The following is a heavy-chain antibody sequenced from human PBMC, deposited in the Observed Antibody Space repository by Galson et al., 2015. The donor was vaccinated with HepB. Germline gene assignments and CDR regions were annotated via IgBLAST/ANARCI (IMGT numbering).Heavy chain of an antibody. Sequence: SLRLSCAASGFTFSNYGMHWVRQAPGKGLEWVAVIWYDGSNKYYADSVKGRFTISRDNSKNTLYLQMNSLRAEDTAVYYCARIYCSGGSCYGGFDYWGQGTLVTVSS. V-gene: IGHV3-33*01. CDR1: GFTFSNYG. CDR3: ARIYCSGGSCYGGFDY. J-gene: IGHJ4*02. D-gene: IGHD2-15*01. CDR2: IWYDGSNK.